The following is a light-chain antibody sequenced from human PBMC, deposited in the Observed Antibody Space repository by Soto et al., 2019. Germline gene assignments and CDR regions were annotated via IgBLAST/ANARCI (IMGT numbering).Light chain of an antibody. V-gene: IGKV1-27*01. CDR2: AAS. CDR1: QGISNY. Sequence: DIPMTQSPCSLSASVGDRGTITCRASQGISNYLAWYQQKPGKVPKLLIYAASTLQSGVPSRFSGSGSGTDFTLTISILQPEDVATYYCQKYNSAPWTFGQGTKVEIK. CDR3: QKYNSAPWT. J-gene: IGKJ1*01.